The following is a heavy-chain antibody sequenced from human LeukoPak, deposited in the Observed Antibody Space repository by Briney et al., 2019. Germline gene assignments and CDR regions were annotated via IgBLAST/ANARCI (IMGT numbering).Heavy chain of an antibody. J-gene: IGHJ6*03. V-gene: IGHV3-11*04. D-gene: IGHD4-23*01. CDR1: GFTFSDYY. CDR3: ARESGGNPPNYYYYYMDV. Sequence: GGSLRLSCAASGFTFSDYYMSWIRQAPGKGLEWVSYISSSGSTIYYADSVKGRFTISRDNAKNSLYLQMNSLRAEDTAVYYCARESGGNPPNYYYYYMDVWAKGPRSPSP. CDR2: ISSSGSTI.